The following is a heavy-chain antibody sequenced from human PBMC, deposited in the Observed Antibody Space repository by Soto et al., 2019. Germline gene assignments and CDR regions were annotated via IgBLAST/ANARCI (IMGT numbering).Heavy chain of an antibody. V-gene: IGHV1-69*01. Sequence: QVQLVQSGAEVKKPGSSVKVSCKASGGTFSSYAISWVRQAPGQGLEWMGGIIPIFGTANYAQKFQGRVTIAEYESTRTAYMELSSLRSEDTGVYYCAVYCGGGSCYSRWIDPLGQGTLVTVSS. CDR3: AVYCGGGSCYSRWIDP. J-gene: IGHJ5*01. CDR2: IIPIFGTA. D-gene: IGHD2-15*01. CDR1: GGTFSSYA.